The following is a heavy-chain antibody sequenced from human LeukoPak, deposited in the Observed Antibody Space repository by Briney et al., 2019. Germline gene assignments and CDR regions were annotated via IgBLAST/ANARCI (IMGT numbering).Heavy chain of an antibody. V-gene: IGHV3-7*01. J-gene: IGHJ4*02. CDR1: GFTFSSYW. D-gene: IGHD3-3*01. CDR3: ARDRRYDFWSGYLRGFDY. Sequence: GGSLRLSCAASGFTFSSYWMSWVRQAPGKGLEWVANIKQDGSEKYYVDSVKGRFTISRDSAKNSLYLQMNSLRAEDTAVYYCARDRRYDFWSGYLRGFDYWGQGTLVTVSS. CDR2: IKQDGSEK.